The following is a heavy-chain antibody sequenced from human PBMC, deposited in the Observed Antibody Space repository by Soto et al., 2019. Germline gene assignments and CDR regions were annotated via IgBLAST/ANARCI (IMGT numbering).Heavy chain of an antibody. CDR3: ARVYRYSSSSVPKNYYYYYGMDV. CDR1: GFTFSSYA. Sequence: GGSLRLSCAASGFTFSSYAMHWVHQAPGKGLEWVAVISYDGSNKYYADSVKGRFTISRDNSKNTLYLQMNSLRAEDTAVYYCARVYRYSSSSVPKNYYYYYGMDVWGQGTTVTVSS. J-gene: IGHJ6*02. V-gene: IGHV3-30-3*01. CDR2: ISYDGSNK. D-gene: IGHD6-6*01.